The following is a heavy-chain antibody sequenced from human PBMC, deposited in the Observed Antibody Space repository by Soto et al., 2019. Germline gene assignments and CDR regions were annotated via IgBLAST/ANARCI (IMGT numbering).Heavy chain of an antibody. J-gene: IGHJ4*02. V-gene: IGHV1-18*01. CDR2: ISAYNGNT. Sequence: ASVKVSCKASGYTFTIYGIIWVRQAPGQGLEWMGWISAYNGNTNYAQKLQGRVTMTTDTSTSTAYMELRSLRSDDTAVYYCARDRRFLEWLLMSDYWGQGTLVTVSS. D-gene: IGHD3-3*01. CDR3: ARDRRFLEWLLMSDY. CDR1: GYTFTIYG.